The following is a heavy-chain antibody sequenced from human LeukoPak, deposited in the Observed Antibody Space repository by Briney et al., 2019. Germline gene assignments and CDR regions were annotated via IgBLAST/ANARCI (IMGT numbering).Heavy chain of an antibody. CDR3: ARGLQNFPDWFDP. CDR1: GYTFSDYA. Sequence: ASVKVSCKASGYTFSDYAMHWVRQAPGQRLEWMGGIIPIFGTANYAQKFQGRVTITTDESTSTAYMELSSLRSEDTAVYYCARGLQNFPDWFDPWGQGTLVTVSS. CDR2: IIPIFGTA. D-gene: IGHD4-11*01. J-gene: IGHJ5*02. V-gene: IGHV1-69*05.